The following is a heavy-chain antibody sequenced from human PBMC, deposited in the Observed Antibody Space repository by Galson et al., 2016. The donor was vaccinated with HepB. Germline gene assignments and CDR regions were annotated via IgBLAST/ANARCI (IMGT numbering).Heavy chain of an antibody. Sequence: SLRLSCAGSGFTFSRYAMLWVRQAPGKGLEYVSSISSKGGSTYYADSMKGRLSISRDNSKNTLYLQMNGLRGEDTAVYYCVKGPKEQADNWLDPWGQGTRVTVSS. V-gene: IGHV3-64D*06. CDR1: GFTFSRYA. D-gene: IGHD1-26*01. CDR3: VKGPKEQADNWLDP. CDR2: ISSKGGST. J-gene: IGHJ5*02.